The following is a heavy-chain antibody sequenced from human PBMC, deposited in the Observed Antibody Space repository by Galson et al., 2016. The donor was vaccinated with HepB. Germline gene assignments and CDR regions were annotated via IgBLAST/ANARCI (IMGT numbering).Heavy chain of an antibody. CDR1: AYTFTAYY. D-gene: IGHD6-6*01. CDR3: ARRSSSPAGAFDL. J-gene: IGHJ3*01. V-gene: IGHV1-2*04. Sequence: SVKVSCKASAYTFTAYYIHWVRQAPGQGLEWMGWINPNSGGTNSAQNFQGWVTLTRNTSTSTAYMDLTRLRSDDTAGYFCARRSSSPAGAFDLWGQGTLVTVSS. CDR2: INPNSGGT.